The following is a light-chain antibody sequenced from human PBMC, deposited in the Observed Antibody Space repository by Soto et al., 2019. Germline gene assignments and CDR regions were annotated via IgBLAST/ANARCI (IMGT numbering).Light chain of an antibody. V-gene: IGKV1-39*01. Sequence: DIQMTQSPSSLSAAIGDRVTITCRASQSIKNYLNWYQHKPGAAPKLLIFGASNLESGVPSRFSGSGSGTEFTLSISRLQPEDLATYYCQQGYSTTPITFGQGTRVEIK. CDR1: QSIKNY. J-gene: IGKJ5*01. CDR3: QQGYSTTPIT. CDR2: GAS.